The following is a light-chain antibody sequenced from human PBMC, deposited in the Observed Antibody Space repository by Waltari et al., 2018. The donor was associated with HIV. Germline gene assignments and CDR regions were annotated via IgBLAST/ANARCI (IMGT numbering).Light chain of an antibody. CDR1: SSDVGGYNS. Sequence: QSALTQPASVSGSPGQSITISCTGTSSDVGGYNSVSWYQQHPGKAPKLMIYDVSKRPSGISNRFSGSKSGNTASLTLSGLQAEDEADYYCSAQTGSTTLVFGGGTTLTVL. CDR2: DVS. CDR3: SAQTGSTTLV. V-gene: IGLV2-14*03. J-gene: IGLJ3*02.